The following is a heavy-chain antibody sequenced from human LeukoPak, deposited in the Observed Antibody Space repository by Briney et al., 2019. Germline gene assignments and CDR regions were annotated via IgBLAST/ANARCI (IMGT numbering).Heavy chain of an antibody. J-gene: IGHJ4*02. Sequence: SVKVSCKASGYTFTSYDTNWVRQATGQGLEWMGGIIPIFGTANYAQKFQGRVTITADESTSTAYMELSSLRSEDTAVYYCARGYYGSGSYYMNFDYWGQGTLVTVSS. CDR3: ARGYYGSGSYYMNFDY. CDR2: IIPIFGTA. CDR1: GYTFTSYD. V-gene: IGHV1-69*13. D-gene: IGHD3-10*01.